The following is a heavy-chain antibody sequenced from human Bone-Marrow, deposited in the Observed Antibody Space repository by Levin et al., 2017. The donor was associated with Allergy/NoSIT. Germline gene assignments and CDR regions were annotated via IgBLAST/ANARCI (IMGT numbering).Heavy chain of an antibody. J-gene: IGHJ4*02. D-gene: IGHD2-21*02. CDR3: ARVVSCGGDCYYFDL. CDR2: INPGGGFT. Sequence: GESLKISCKASGYTFTNYYMHCVRQAPGQGLEWMGIINPGGGFTTYAQKFQGRLTMTRDTSTSTVYMQMSSLRSDDTAVYYCARVVSCGGDCYYFDLWGQGTLVTVSS. V-gene: IGHV1-46*01. CDR1: GYTFTNYY.